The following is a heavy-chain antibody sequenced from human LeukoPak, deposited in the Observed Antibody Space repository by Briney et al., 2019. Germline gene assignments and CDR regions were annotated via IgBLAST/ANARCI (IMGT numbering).Heavy chain of an antibody. CDR2: INHSGST. CDR1: GGSFSGYY. D-gene: IGHD4-11*01. Sequence: SETLSLTCAVYGGSFSGYYWSWIRQPPGKGLEGIGEINHSGSTNYNPSLKSRVTISVDTSKNQFSLKLSSVTAADTAVYYCARPAYSNYLPPPYGGQAGLAFDIWGQGTMVTVTS. J-gene: IGHJ3*02. V-gene: IGHV4-34*01. CDR3: ARPAYSNYLPPPYGGQAGLAFDI.